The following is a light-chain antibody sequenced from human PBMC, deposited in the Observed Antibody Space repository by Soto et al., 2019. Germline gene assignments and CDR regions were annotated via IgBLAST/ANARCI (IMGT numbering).Light chain of an antibody. CDR3: QQYYSTVT. V-gene: IGKV4-1*01. J-gene: IGKJ5*01. CDR2: WSS. CDR1: QSVLYSSNNKNY. Sequence: DIVMTQSPDSLAVSLGERATINCKSSQSVLYSSNNKNYLAWYQQKPGQPPKLLIYWSSTRESGVPDRFSGRGSGTDFTLTISSLPAEDVAVYYCQQYYSTVTFGQGTRLEIK.